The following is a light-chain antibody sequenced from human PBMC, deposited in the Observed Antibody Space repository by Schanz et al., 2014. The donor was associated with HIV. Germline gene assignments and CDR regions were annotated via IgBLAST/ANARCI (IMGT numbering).Light chain of an antibody. CDR3: QHYNNWPPWT. CDR1: QSVSSD. V-gene: IGKV3-15*01. J-gene: IGKJ1*01. CDR2: GAS. Sequence: EIVLTQSPGTLSLSPGERATLSCRASQSVSSDYFAWYQQKSGQAPRLLIYGASTRATGIPARFSGSGSGTEFTLTISSLQSEDFALYYCQHYNNWPPWTFGQGTKVEIK.